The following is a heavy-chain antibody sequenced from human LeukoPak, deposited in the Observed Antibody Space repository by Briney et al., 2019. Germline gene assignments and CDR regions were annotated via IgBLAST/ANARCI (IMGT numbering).Heavy chain of an antibody. Sequence: ASVRVSCKSSGYTLSDYGFTWERQAPGQGLEWMGWISGFNGKTNYAVRVQDRLTLTTDTSTNTTTLDLRGLRPDDTAMYYCARVGSSGEFDLWGQGTLLTVSS. CDR2: ISGFNGKT. CDR1: GYTLSDYG. J-gene: IGHJ5*02. D-gene: IGHD6-13*01. V-gene: IGHV1-18*01. CDR3: ARVGSSGEFDL.